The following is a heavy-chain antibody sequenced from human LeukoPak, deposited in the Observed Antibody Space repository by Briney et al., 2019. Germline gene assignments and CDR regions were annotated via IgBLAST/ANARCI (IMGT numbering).Heavy chain of an antibody. Sequence: GGSLRLSCAASGLTFSSYSMNWVRQAPGKGLEWVSSISSSSSYIYYADSVKGRFTISRDNAKNSLYLQMNSLRAEDTAVYYCARGKYCTNGVCYHYYYYYYMDVWGKGTTVTVSS. D-gene: IGHD2-8*01. CDR1: GLTFSSYS. CDR3: ARGKYCTNGVCYHYYYYYYMDV. V-gene: IGHV3-21*01. J-gene: IGHJ6*03. CDR2: ISSSSSYI.